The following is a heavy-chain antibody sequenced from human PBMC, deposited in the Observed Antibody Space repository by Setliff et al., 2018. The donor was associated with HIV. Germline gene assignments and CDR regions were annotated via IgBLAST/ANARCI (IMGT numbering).Heavy chain of an antibody. CDR3: ARESLAVGTRWFDP. J-gene: IGHJ5*02. V-gene: IGHV4-4*09. CDR1: GDSISSYF. Sequence: PSETLSLTCTVSGDSISSYFWSWIRQSPGKGLEWIGFRSTTGSTNYNPSLRSRVTISVDTSKNQFSLRLTSMTAADTAISYCARESLAVGTRWFDPWGQGTLVTVSS. CDR2: RSTTGST. D-gene: IGHD6-13*01.